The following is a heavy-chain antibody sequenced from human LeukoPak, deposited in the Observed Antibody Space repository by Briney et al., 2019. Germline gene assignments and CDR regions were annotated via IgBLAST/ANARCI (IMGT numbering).Heavy chain of an antibody. CDR1: GFTFSDCG. J-gene: IGHJ4*02. CDR3: ASYLDTSGYPSGPLDY. Sequence: PGGSLRLPCAASGFTFSDCGMHWVRQAPGKGLEWVSFIRFDSLNTYYSSSVKGRFNISRDKSKNTLYLQMNALRPDDTAVYYCASYLDTSGYPSGPLDYWGQGTLVTVSS. D-gene: IGHD3-22*01. V-gene: IGHV3-30*02. CDR2: IRFDSLNT.